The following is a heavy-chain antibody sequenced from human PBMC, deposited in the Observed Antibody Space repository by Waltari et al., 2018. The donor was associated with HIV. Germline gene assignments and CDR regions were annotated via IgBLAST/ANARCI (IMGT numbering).Heavy chain of an antibody. J-gene: IGHJ3*02. CDR2: IDHRGRT. D-gene: IGHD5-12*01. V-gene: IGHV4-34*01. Sequence: GLEWIGEIDHRGRTNYNPSLRSRVTISFDMSNNQFSLRLTSVTPSDSAVYFCARGTKPAPYNGWPRGAFDIWGQGTVVTVSS. CDR3: ARGTKPAPYNGWPRGAFDI.